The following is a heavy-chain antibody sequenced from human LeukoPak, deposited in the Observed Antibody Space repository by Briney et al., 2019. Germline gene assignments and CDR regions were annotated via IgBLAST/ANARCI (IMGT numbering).Heavy chain of an antibody. D-gene: IGHD3-16*01. Sequence: SGGSLRLSCAASGFTFSSYVMTWVRQPPGKGLEWVSSLSGGGGVAYYADSVKGRFTVSRDNSKNTLYLQMDSLRAEDTALYYCARGWGSLESWGQGTLVTVSS. CDR2: LSGGGGVA. CDR3: ARGWGSLES. J-gene: IGHJ5*02. CDR1: GFTFSSYV. V-gene: IGHV3-23*01.